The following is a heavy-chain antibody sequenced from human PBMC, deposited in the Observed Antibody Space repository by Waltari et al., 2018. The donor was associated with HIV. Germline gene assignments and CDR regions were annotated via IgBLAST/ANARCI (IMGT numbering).Heavy chain of an antibody. Sequence: EVPLLESGGGLVQPGGSLRLSCAASGVTFSRYAMRCARQAPGKGLEWVSAISGSGGSTDYADSVKGRFTISRDNSKNTLYLQMNSLRAEDTAVYYCAKGHYDFWSGSYYYGMDVWGQGTTVTVSS. J-gene: IGHJ6*02. D-gene: IGHD3-3*01. CDR2: ISGSGGST. V-gene: IGHV3-23*01. CDR1: GVTFSRYA. CDR3: AKGHYDFWSGSYYYGMDV.